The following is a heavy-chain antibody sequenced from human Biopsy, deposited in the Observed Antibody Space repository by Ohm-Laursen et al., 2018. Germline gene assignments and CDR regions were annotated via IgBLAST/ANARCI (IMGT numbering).Heavy chain of an antibody. J-gene: IGHJ4*02. Sequence: SLRLSCAAPGFTFSDYWMGWVRQAPGKGLEWVANIKQDGNEKYYVDSVMGRFTISRDNGKNSLYLQMNSLRAEDTAVYYCARARGSERLRYHFDYWGQGTLVTVSS. CDR2: IKQDGNEK. V-gene: IGHV3-7*01. CDR1: GFTFSDYW. D-gene: IGHD1-26*01. CDR3: ARARGSERLRYHFDY.